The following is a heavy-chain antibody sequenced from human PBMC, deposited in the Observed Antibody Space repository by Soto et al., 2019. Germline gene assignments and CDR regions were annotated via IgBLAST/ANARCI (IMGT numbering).Heavy chain of an antibody. V-gene: IGHV4-34*01. CDR1: GGSFSGYY. CDR3: ARGRYSGYSGDFDY. CDR2: INHSGST. D-gene: IGHD5-12*01. J-gene: IGHJ4*02. Sequence: SETLSLTCAVYGGSFSGYYWSWIRQPPGKGLEWIGEINHSGSTNYNPSLKSRVTISVDTSKNQFSLKLSSVTAVDTAVYYCARGRYSGYSGDFDYWGQGTLVTVSS.